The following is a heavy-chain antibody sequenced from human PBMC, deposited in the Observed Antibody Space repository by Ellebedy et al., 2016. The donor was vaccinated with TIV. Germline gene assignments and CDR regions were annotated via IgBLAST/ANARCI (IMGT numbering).Heavy chain of an antibody. CDR2: VSGNCVET. Sequence: PGGSLRLSCAASGFAFSNHAMTWVRQAPGKGLDWVSGVSGNCVETFYADSVKGRFTISRDNSKHIVYLQMNSLRVEDTAVYYCAKGLGAYDLGGNYWGQGTLVTVSS. CDR3: AKGLGAYDLGGNY. J-gene: IGHJ4*02. V-gene: IGHV3-23*01. D-gene: IGHD5-12*01. CDR1: GFAFSNHA.